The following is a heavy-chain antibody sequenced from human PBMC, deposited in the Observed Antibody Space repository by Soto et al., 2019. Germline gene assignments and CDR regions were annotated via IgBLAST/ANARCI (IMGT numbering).Heavy chain of an antibody. J-gene: IGHJ4*02. CDR2: ISGSGGST. CDR1: GFTFSSYA. CDR3: AKSGVWFGELLFDY. D-gene: IGHD3-10*01. V-gene: IGHV3-23*01. Sequence: GGSLRLSCAASGFTFSSYAMSWVRQAPGKGLEWVSAISGSGGSTYYADSVMGRFTISRDNSKNTLYLQMNSLRAEDTAVYYCAKSGVWFGELLFDYWGQGTLVTVSS.